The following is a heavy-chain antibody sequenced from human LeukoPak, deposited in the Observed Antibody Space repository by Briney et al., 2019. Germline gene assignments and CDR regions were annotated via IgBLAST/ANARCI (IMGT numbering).Heavy chain of an antibody. CDR3: AEGGFCSGGSVYFDL. V-gene: IGHV3-7*01. J-gene: IGHJ4*02. D-gene: IGHD3-10*02. Sequence: GGSPRLSCAASGFTFSSYAMSWVRQAPGKGLEWVANMNQDGSDKYYLDSVKGRFTISRDNAKNSLYLQLNSLRAEDTAVYYFAEGGFCSGGSVYFDLWGQGTLVTVSS. CDR1: GFTFSSYA. CDR2: MNQDGSDK.